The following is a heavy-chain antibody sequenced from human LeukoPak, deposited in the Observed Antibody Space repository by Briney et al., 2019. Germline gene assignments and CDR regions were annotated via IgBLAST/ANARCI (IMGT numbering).Heavy chain of an antibody. Sequence: PGGSLRLSCAASGFTVSSNYMSWVRQAPGKGLEWVSVIYSGGSTYYADSVKGRFTISRDNSKNTLYLQMNSLRAEDTAVYYCARPHSSGYYSRDYWGQGTLVTVSS. D-gene: IGHD3-22*01. CDR1: GFTVSSNY. CDR2: IYSGGST. CDR3: ARPHSSGYYSRDY. J-gene: IGHJ4*02. V-gene: IGHV3-53*01.